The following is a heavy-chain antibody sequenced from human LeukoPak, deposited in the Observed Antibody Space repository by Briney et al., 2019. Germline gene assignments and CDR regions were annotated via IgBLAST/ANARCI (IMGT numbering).Heavy chain of an antibody. CDR3: ARMAYYYYGMDV. D-gene: IGHD5-24*01. CDR2: IYYSGST. Sequence: SETLSLTCTVSGGSISSYYWSWIRQPPGKGLEWIGYIYYSGSTNYNPSLKSRVTISVDTSKNQFSLKLSSVTAADTAVYYCARMAYYYYGMDVWGQGTTVTVSS. CDR1: GGSISSYY. J-gene: IGHJ6*02. V-gene: IGHV4-59*01.